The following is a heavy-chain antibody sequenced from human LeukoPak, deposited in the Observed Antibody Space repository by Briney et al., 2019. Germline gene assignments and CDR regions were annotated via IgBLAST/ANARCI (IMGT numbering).Heavy chain of an antibody. D-gene: IGHD1-26*01. CDR3: ARIVGATWGNYYYYYMDV. J-gene: IGHJ6*03. Sequence: SETLSLTCTVSGGSISSSSYYWGWIRQPPGKLLEWIGSIYYSGSTYYNPSLKSRVTISVDTSKNQFSLNLSSVTAADTAVYYCARIVGATWGNYYYYYMDVWGKGTPVTVSS. CDR2: IYYSGST. CDR1: GGSISSSSYY. V-gene: IGHV4-39*07.